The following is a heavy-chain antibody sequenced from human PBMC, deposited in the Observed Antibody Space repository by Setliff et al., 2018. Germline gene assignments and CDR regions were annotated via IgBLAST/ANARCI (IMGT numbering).Heavy chain of an antibody. CDR2: VDHSGNT. CDR3: AREDGPNYYCARADYIRYFYMDA. D-gene: IGHD3-22*01. J-gene: IGHJ6*03. V-gene: IGHV4-39*02. CDR1: GGSITSGRYY. Sequence: SETLSLTCTVSGGSITSGRYYWGWIRQPPGQGLEWIGTVDHSGNTSYTPSLKSRVTISVDTSKNQFSLKLTSVTAADTAVYYCAREDGPNYYCARADYIRYFYMDAWGKGTTVTVSS.